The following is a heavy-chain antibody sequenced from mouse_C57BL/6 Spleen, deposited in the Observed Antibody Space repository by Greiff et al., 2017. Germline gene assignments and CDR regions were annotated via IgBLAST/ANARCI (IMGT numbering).Heavy chain of an antibody. CDR3: AKETPSQATLAY. D-gene: IGHD3-2*02. J-gene: IGHJ3*01. V-gene: IGHV1-53*01. Sequence: QVQLQQPGTELVKPGASVKLSCKASGYTFTSYWMHWVKQRPGQGLEWIGNINPSNGGTNYNEKFKSKATLTVDKSSSTAYMQLSSLTSEASAVYYCAKETPSQATLAYWGQGTLVTVSA. CDR1: GYTFTSYW. CDR2: INPSNGGT.